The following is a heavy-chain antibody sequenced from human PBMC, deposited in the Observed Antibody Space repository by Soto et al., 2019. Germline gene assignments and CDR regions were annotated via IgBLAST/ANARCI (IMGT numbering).Heavy chain of an antibody. CDR3: ARVGSSGWSPDY. D-gene: IGHD6-19*01. V-gene: IGHV4-59*11. CDR2: IFYSGNT. Sequence: SETLSLTCTVSGGSISGHYWTWIRQPPGKGLEWIGYIFYSGNTNYNPSLRSRVTISVDTSKNQFSLKLNSVTTADTAMYYCARVGSSGWSPDYWGQGTLVTSPQ. J-gene: IGHJ4*02. CDR1: GGSISGHY.